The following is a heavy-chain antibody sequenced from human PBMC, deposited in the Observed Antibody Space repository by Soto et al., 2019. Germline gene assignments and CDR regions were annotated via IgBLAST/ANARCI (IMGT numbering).Heavy chain of an antibody. Sequence: PSETLSLTCTVSGGSISSGDYYWSWIRQPPGKGLEWIGYIYYSGSTYYNPSLKSRVTISVDTSKNQFSLKLSSVTAADTAVYYCARALDGYNPPFDYWGQGTLVTVSS. V-gene: IGHV4-30-4*01. CDR1: GGSISSGDYY. CDR2: IYYSGST. J-gene: IGHJ4*02. D-gene: IGHD5-12*01. CDR3: ARALDGYNPPFDY.